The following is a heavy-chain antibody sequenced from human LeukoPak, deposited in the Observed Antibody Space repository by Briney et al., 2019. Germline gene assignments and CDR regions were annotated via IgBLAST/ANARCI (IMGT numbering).Heavy chain of an antibody. J-gene: IGHJ3*02. CDR1: GFTFSSYG. Sequence: GGSLRLSCAASGFTFSSYGMHWVRQAPGKGLEWVAFIRYDGSNKYYADSVKGRFTISRDNSKNTLYLQMNSLRAEDTAVYYCVTVGATISGDAFDIWGQGTMVTVSS. CDR2: IRYDGSNK. CDR3: VTVGATISGDAFDI. D-gene: IGHD1-26*01. V-gene: IGHV3-30*02.